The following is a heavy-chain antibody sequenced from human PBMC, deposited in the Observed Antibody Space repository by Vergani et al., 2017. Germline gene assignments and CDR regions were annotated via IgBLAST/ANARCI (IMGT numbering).Heavy chain of an antibody. Sequence: EVQLVESGGGLVQPGGSLRLSCAASGFTFSSYEMNWVRQAPGKGLEWVSYISSSGSTIYYADSVKGRFTISRDNAKNSLYLQMNSLRAEDTAVYYCARPSGYYTYYCDYWGQGTLVTVSS. CDR1: GFTFSSYE. V-gene: IGHV3-48*03. CDR3: ARPSGYYTYYCDY. J-gene: IGHJ4*02. D-gene: IGHD3-3*01. CDR2: ISSSGSTI.